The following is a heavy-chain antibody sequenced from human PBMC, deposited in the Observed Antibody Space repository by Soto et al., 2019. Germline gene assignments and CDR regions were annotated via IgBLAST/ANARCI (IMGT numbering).Heavy chain of an antibody. CDR3: TRLFGIDSPMYFFDQ. CDR2: VSYSGSS. J-gene: IGHJ4*02. D-gene: IGHD2-8*01. CDR1: GGSISSHY. V-gene: IGHV4-59*11. Sequence: QVQLQESGPGLVKPSETLSLTCSVSGGSISSHYWSWIRQSPAKGLEWLGHVSYSGSSTYNPSLKSRVTISDDTSKNQFSLNLRSVCAVDTAVHYCTRLFGIDSPMYFFDQWGQGTLVSVSS.